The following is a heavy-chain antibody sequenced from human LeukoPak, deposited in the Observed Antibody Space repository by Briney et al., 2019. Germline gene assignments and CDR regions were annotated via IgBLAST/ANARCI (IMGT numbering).Heavy chain of an antibody. CDR3: ARVAAAGKRGWFDP. J-gene: IGHJ5*02. CDR2: IYYSGST. Sequence: SETLSLTCTVSGGPSGSTFGSWFGQPAGKDWEWMGYIYYSGSTNYNPSLKSRVTISVDTSKNQFSLKLSSVTAADTAVYYCARVAAAGKRGWFDPWGQGTLVTVSS. D-gene: IGHD6-13*01. V-gene: IGHV4-59*01. CDR1: GGPSGSTF.